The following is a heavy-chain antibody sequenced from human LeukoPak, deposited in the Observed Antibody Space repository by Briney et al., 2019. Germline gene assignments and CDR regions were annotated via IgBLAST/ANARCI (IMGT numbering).Heavy chain of an antibody. CDR3: ARDKPSGSSYGSSLHF. V-gene: IGHV3-7*01. CDR1: GFTFNNYW. Sequence: PGGSLRLSCAASGFTFNNYWMTWVRQGPGRGLEWVASIKDDGSESYYVDSVKGRFTISRDNAKNSLYLQMNSLRVEDTALYYCARDKPSGSSYGSSLHFWGQGTMVTVSS. D-gene: IGHD1-26*01. CDR2: IKDDGSES. J-gene: IGHJ3*01.